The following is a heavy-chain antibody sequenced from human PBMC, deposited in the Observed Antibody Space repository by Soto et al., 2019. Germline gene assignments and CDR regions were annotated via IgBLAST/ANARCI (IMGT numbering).Heavy chain of an antibody. Sequence: QVQLQESGPGLVKPSQTLSLTCTVSGGSISVGVYYWNWIRQLPGKGPEWIGYTYHTGSTYYNPSLESRVTISVDPSKNQFALRLSSVTAADTAGYYCARIGNPDASLYFDYWGQGTLVTVSS. CDR3: ARIGNPDASLYFDY. V-gene: IGHV4-31*03. D-gene: IGHD2-2*01. CDR2: TYHTGST. CDR1: GGSISVGVYY. J-gene: IGHJ4*02.